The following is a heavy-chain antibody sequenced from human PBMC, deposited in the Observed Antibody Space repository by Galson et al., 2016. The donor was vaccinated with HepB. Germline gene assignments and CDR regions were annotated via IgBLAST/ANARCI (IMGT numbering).Heavy chain of an antibody. CDR1: GFTVSSNY. J-gene: IGHJ3*02. Sequence: SLRLSCAASGFTVSSNYMSWVRQAPGKGLEWVSAIFSGDATYYRDSVKGRFTISRDTSKNTLYLQMNNLRAEDTAIYYCEGYSDPFDIWGQGTMVTVSS. CDR3: EGYSDPFDI. D-gene: IGHD3-22*01. V-gene: IGHV3-53*01. CDR2: IFSGDAT.